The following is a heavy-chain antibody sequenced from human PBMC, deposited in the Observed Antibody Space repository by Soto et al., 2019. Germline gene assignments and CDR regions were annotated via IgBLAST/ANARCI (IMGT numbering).Heavy chain of an antibody. J-gene: IGHJ5*02. CDR3: ARDQSQNDFWSGYH. CDR2: ISSSSSAI. Sequence: GGSLRLSCAASGFTFSSYSMNWVRQAPGKGLEWVSYISSSSSAIYYADSVKGRFTVSRDNAKNSLYLQMNSLRAEDTAVYYCARDQSQNDFWSGYHWGQGTLVTVSS. CDR1: GFTFSSYS. D-gene: IGHD3-3*01. V-gene: IGHV3-48*01.